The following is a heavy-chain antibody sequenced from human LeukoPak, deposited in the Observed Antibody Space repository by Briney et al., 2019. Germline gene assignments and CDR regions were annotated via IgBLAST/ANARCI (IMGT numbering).Heavy chain of an antibody. V-gene: IGHV4-39*01. CDR1: GDSISGGSCF. J-gene: IGHJ4*02. D-gene: IGHD6-19*01. Sequence: SETLSLTCTVSGDSISGGSCFWGWIRQPPGKGLEWIGTMYYSGGTYYSPSLRSRVTMSVDTSQNQFSLKLSSVTAADTAVYFCARAVSGIGLDYWGQEILVTVSS. CDR3: ARAVSGIGLDY. CDR2: MYYSGGT.